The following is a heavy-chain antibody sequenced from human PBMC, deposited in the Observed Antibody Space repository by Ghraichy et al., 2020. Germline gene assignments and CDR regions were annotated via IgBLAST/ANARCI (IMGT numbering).Heavy chain of an antibody. CDR2: IYSGGST. Sequence: GGSLNISCAASGFTVSSNYMSWVRQAPGKGLEWVSVIYSGGSTYYADSVKGRFTISRDNSKNTLYLQMNSLRAEDTAVYYCARAGIKGVKGAPDYWGQGTLVTVSS. J-gene: IGHJ4*02. CDR3: ARAGIKGVKGAPDY. D-gene: IGHD1-26*01. V-gene: IGHV3-66*02. CDR1: GFTVSSNY.